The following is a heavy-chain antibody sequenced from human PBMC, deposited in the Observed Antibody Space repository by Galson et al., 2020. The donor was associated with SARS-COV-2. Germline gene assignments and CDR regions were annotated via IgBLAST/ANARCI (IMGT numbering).Heavy chain of an antibody. V-gene: IGHV4-59*13. J-gene: IGHJ4*02. D-gene: IGHD3-9*01. CDR1: VGSNRTYY. CDR2: IYYSGST. Sequence: SKTLSLTCTLSVGSNRTYYCIWIRQPPGNPPEWIGYIYYSGSTNYNPPLKSRVTITVDTSKNQFYLKLSSVTAADTAVYYCAREDILTGYYNGDFDYWGQGTLVTVSS. CDR3: AREDILTGYYNGDFDY.